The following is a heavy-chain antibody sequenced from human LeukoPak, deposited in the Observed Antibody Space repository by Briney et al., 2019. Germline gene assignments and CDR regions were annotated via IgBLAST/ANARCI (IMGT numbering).Heavy chain of an antibody. J-gene: IGHJ4*02. D-gene: IGHD3-22*01. CDR2: IIPIFGTA. CDR1: GYTFTSHD. V-gene: IGHV1-69*13. CDR3: ARDLHDSSGYPTYFDY. Sequence: SVKVSCKASGYTFTSHDINWVRQASGQGLEWMGGIIPIFGTANYAQKFQGRVTITADESTSTAYMELSSLRSEDTAVYYCARDLHDSSGYPTYFDYWGQGALVTVSS.